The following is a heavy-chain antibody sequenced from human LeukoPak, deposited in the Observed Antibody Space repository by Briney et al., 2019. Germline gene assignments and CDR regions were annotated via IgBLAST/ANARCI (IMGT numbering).Heavy chain of an antibody. V-gene: IGHV7-4-1*01. J-gene: IGHJ4*02. D-gene: IGHD6-19*01. CDR3: ARDLAVPGTARGY. Sequence: ASVKVSCKASGYTFSAYDISWMRQAPGQGLEWMGGINTNTGNPTYAQDFTGRFVFSLDSSVTTAYLQIDSVQADDTAVYFCARDLAVPGTARGYWGQGALVTVSS. CDR1: GYTFSAYD. CDR2: INTNTGNP.